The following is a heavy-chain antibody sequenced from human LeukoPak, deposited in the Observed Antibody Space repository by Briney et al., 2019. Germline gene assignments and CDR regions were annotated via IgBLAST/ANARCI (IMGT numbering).Heavy chain of an antibody. CDR2: INSGGTVT. CDR3: AKCDGGKPHDAFDI. V-gene: IGHV3-74*01. Sequence: GGSLRLSCAASGFTFSDFWMHWVRQAPGKGLVWVSRINSGGTVTNYADSVKGRLTISRDNAKNTLYLQMNSLRAEDTAVYYCAKCDGGKPHDAFDIWGQGTMVTVSS. D-gene: IGHD4-23*01. CDR1: GFTFSDFW. J-gene: IGHJ3*02.